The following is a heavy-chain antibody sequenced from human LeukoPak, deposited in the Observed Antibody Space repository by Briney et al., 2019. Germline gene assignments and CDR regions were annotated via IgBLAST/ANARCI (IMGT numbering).Heavy chain of an antibody. D-gene: IGHD5-12*01. CDR3: ARSGGYSGYDFQYYFDY. CDR1: GITVSSNY. V-gene: IGHV3-66*01. Sequence: GGSLRLSCAASGITVSSNYMSWVRQAPGKGLEWVSVIYSGGSTYYADSVRGRFTISRDNSKNTLYLQMNSLRAEDTAVYYCARSGGYSGYDFQYYFDYWGQGTLVTVSS. CDR2: IYSGGST. J-gene: IGHJ4*02.